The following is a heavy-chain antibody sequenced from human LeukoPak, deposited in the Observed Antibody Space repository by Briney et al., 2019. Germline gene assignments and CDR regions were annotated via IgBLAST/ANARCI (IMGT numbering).Heavy chain of an antibody. J-gene: IGHJ4*02. CDR1: GGSISSYY. Sequence: KPSETLSLTCTVSGGSISSYYWSWIRQPAGKGLEWIGRIYISGSTNYNPSLKSRVTMSVDTSKNQFSLKLSSVTAADTAVYYCARGRYYYDSSGYPFDYWGQGTLVTVSS. D-gene: IGHD3-22*01. CDR3: ARGRYYYDSSGYPFDY. CDR2: IYISGST. V-gene: IGHV4-4*07.